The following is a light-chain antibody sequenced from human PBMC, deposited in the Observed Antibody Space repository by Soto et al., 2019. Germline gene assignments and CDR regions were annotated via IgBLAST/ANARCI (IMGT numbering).Light chain of an antibody. CDR2: GAS. Sequence: DIVLTQSPGTLSLSPGDRATLSCRASQSVNSVYLAWYQQRPGQAPRLLLHGASSRATGTPDRFSGGGSGTDFTLTISRLEAEDFAVYYCQQYGTSPLTFGGWIKVDTK. CDR3: QQYGTSPLT. CDR1: QSVNSVY. V-gene: IGKV3-20*01. J-gene: IGKJ4*01.